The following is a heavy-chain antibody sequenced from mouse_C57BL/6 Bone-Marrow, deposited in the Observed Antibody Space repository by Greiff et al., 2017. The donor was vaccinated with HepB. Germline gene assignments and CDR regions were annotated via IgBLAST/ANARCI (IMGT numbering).Heavy chain of an antibody. CDR1: GYSITCGYY. V-gene: IGHV3-6*01. CDR2: ISYDGSN. D-gene: IGHD2-1*01. J-gene: IGHJ3*01. Sequence: EVQRVESGPGLVKPSQSLSLTCSVTGYSITCGYYWNWIRQFPGNKLEWMGYISYDGSNNYNPSLKNRISITRDTSKNQFFLKLNSVTTEDTATYYCAREDGNYDTYWGQGTLVTVSA. CDR3: AREDGNYDTY.